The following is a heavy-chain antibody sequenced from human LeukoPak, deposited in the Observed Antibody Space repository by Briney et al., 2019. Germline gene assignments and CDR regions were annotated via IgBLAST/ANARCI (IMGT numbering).Heavy chain of an antibody. D-gene: IGHD3-10*01. Sequence: SQTLSLTCTVSSGSISSGSYYWSWIRQPAGKELEWIGRISKTGSTSYNPSLMSRVTMSVDTSKNQFSLKLSSVTAADTAVYYCARGRSSMVRGYYYYMDVWGKGTTVTVSS. CDR2: ISKTGST. J-gene: IGHJ6*03. CDR1: SGSISSGSYY. V-gene: IGHV4-61*02. CDR3: ARGRSSMVRGYYYYMDV.